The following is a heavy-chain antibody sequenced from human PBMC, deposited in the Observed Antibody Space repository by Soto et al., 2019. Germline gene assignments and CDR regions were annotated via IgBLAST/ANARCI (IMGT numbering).Heavy chain of an antibody. CDR1: GFTFSSYG. CDR3: AKEGIAVAGNSLAGGLFDY. CDR2: ISYDGSNK. V-gene: IGHV3-30*18. D-gene: IGHD6-19*01. J-gene: IGHJ4*02. Sequence: GGSLRLSCAASGFTFSSYGMHWVRQAPGKGLEWVAVISYDGSNKYYADSVKGRFTISRDNSKNTLYLQMNSLRAEDTAVYYCAKEGIAVAGNSLAGGLFDYWGQGTLVTVSS.